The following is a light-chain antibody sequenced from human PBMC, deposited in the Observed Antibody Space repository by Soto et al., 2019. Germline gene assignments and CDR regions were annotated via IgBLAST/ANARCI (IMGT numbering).Light chain of an antibody. CDR2: EVS. CDR3: TSYTSSATLVV. CDR1: RRDVGGYKY. V-gene: IGLV2-14*01. J-gene: IGLJ2*01. Sequence: QSALTQPASVSVSLGQSITISCTGTRRDVGGYKYVYWYQHHPGKAPKLMIYEVSNRPSGVANRFAGSISGNTASLTISGLQADDEADYYCTSYTSSATLVVFGGGTKVPVL.